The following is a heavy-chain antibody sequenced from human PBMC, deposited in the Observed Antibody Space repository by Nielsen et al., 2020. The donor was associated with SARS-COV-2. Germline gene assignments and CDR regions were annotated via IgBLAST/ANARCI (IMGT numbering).Heavy chain of an antibody. D-gene: IGHD1-1*01. CDR1: GFTVTSNS. V-gene: IGHV3-53*01. J-gene: IGHJ4*02. CDR2: IDSGGST. Sequence: GGSLRLSCAVSGFTVTSNSMNWVRQAPGKGLEWVSVIDSGGSTFYADSVKGRFTISRDNSKNTLYLQMNSLRAEDSAVYYCARGTTGTTEGFDYWGQGTLVTVSS. CDR3: ARGTTGTTEGFDY.